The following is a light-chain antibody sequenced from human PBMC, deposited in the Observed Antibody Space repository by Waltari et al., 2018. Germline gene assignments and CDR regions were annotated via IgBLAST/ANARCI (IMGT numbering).Light chain of an antibody. CDR2: GAC. CDR3: QHYNNWPRT. J-gene: IGKJ1*01. CDR1: QSVSSN. Sequence: EIVMTQSPATLSVSPGERATLSCRASQSVSSNLAWYQQKPGQAPRLLIYGACTRATGSPCMISGIGSGTEFTRTISSLQSEDFAVDYCQHYNNWPRTFGQRTKVEI. V-gene: IGKV3-15*01.